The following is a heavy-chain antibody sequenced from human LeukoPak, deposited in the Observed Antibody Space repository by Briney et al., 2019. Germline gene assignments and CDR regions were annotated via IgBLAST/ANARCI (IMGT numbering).Heavy chain of an antibody. V-gene: IGHV4-31*03. Sequence: SQTLSLTCTVSGGSISSGGYYWSWIRQHPGKGLEWIGYIYYSGSTYYNPSLKSRVTISVDTSKNQFSLKLSSVTAADTAVYYCARAAGYYYDSSGYYRGFDYWGQGTLVTVSS. CDR2: IYYSGST. CDR1: GGSISSGGYY. D-gene: IGHD3-22*01. J-gene: IGHJ4*02. CDR3: ARAAGYYYDSSGYYRGFDY.